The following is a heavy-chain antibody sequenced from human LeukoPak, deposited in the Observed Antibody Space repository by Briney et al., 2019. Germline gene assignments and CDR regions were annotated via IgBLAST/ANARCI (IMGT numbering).Heavy chain of an antibody. D-gene: IGHD3-3*01. V-gene: IGHV1-18*01. Sequence: ASVKVSCKASGYTFTSYGISWVRQAPGQGLEWMGWISAYNGSTNYAQKLQGRVTMTTDTSTSTAYMELRSLRSDDTAVYYCARAREWLGADYYYYMDVWGKGTTVTVSS. CDR2: ISAYNGST. CDR1: GYTFTSYG. CDR3: ARAREWLGADYYYYMDV. J-gene: IGHJ6*03.